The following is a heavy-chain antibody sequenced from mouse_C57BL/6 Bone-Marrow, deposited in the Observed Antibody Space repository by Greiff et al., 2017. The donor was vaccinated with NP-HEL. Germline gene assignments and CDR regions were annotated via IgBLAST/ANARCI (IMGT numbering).Heavy chain of an antibody. CDR1: GYTFTSYW. CDR2: IYPGNSDT. CDR3: TLDYYGSLYYFDY. Sequence: VQLQQSGTVLARPGASVKMSCKTSGYTFTSYWMHWVKQRPGQGLEWIGAIYPGNSDTSYNQKFTGQAKLTAVTSASTAYMELSSLTNEDSSVYYCTLDYYGSLYYFDYWGQGTTLTVSS. D-gene: IGHD1-1*01. V-gene: IGHV1-5*01. J-gene: IGHJ2*01.